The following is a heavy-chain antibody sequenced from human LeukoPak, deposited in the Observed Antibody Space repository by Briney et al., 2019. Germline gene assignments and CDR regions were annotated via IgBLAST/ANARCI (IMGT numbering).Heavy chain of an antibody. Sequence: GGSLRLSCAASGFTVSSSYMSWVRQAPGKGLEWVSVIYSGGSTSYADSVKGRFTISRDNSKNTLYLQMNSLRAEDTAVYYCASRATVTTDRFWFDPWGQGTLVTVSS. CDR2: IYSGGST. V-gene: IGHV3-53*01. J-gene: IGHJ5*02. D-gene: IGHD4-11*01. CDR3: ASRATVTTDRFWFDP. CDR1: GFTVSSSY.